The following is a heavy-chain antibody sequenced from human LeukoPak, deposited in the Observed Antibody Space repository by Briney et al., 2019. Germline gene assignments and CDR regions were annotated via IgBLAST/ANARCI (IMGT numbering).Heavy chain of an antibody. CDR1: GFTFSSYE. J-gene: IGHJ6*04. Sequence: GGSLRLSCAASGFTFSSYEMNWVRQAPGKGLEWVSYISSSGSTIYYADSVKGRFTISRDNAKNSLYLQMSSLRAEDTAVYYCAELGITMIGGVWGKGTTVTISS. CDR2: ISSSGSTI. CDR3: AELGITMIGGV. D-gene: IGHD3-10*02. V-gene: IGHV3-48*03.